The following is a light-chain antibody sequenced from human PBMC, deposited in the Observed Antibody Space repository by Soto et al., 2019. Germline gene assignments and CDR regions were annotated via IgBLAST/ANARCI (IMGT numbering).Light chain of an antibody. V-gene: IGKV3-20*01. CDR1: QSVSSSY. CDR2: GAS. J-gene: IGKJ5*01. Sequence: EIVLTQSPGTLSLSPGERSTLSCRASQSVSSSYLAWYQQKPGQAPRLLIYGASSRATGIPARFSGSGSGTDFTLTISSLQSEDFAIYYCQKYKSWPITCGQGTRREIK. CDR3: QKYKSWPIT.